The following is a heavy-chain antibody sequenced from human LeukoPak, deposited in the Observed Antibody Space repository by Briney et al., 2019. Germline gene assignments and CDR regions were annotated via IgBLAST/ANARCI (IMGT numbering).Heavy chain of an antibody. D-gene: IGHD3-22*01. CDR1: GGSISSSSYY. V-gene: IGHV4-39*01. CDR3: ARLFFDYDSSGYYYGAFDI. CDR2: IYYSGST. J-gene: IGHJ3*02. Sequence: SETLSLTCTVSGGSISSSSYYWGWIRQPPGKGLEWIGSIYYSGSTYYNPSLKSRVTISVDTSKNQFSLKLSSVTAADTAVYYCARLFFDYDSSGYYYGAFDIWGQGTMVTVSS.